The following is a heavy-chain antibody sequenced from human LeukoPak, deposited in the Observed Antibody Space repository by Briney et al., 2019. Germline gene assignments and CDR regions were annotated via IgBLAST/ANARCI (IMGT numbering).Heavy chain of an antibody. V-gene: IGHV3-53*04. D-gene: IGHD2-8*01. J-gene: IGHJ6*02. Sequence: PGGSLRLSCAASGFTVSDNYMSWVRQAPGKGLEWVSVIYSGGSIYYADSVKGRFTISRHNSKNTLYLQMNSLRTEDTAVYYCARYRANGVCYGCRSQTYYYYYGMDVWGQGTTVTVSS. CDR2: IYSGGSI. CDR3: ARYRANGVCYGCRSQTYYYYYGMDV. CDR1: GFTVSDNY.